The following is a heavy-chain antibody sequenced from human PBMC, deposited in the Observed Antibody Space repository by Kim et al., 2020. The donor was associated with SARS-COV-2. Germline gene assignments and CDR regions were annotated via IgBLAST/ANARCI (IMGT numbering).Heavy chain of an antibody. CDR1: GGTFSSYA. Sequence: SVKVSCKASGGTFSSYAISWVRQAPGQGLEWMGGIIPIFGTANYAQKFQGRVTITADESTSTAYMELSSLRSEDTAVYYCARGRYYDSSGYYYLENDYWGQGTLVTVSS. D-gene: IGHD3-22*01. CDR2: IIPIFGTA. V-gene: IGHV1-69*13. CDR3: ARGRYYDSSGYYYLENDY. J-gene: IGHJ4*02.